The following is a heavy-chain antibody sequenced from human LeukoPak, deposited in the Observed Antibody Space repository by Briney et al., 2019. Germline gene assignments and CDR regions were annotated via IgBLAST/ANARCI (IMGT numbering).Heavy chain of an antibody. D-gene: IGHD6-13*01. CDR2: ISWNSGSI. V-gene: IGHV3-9*01. CDR3: ARESWGDSSSWSEEAGY. Sequence: QTGGSLRLSCAASGFTFDDYAMHWVRQAPGKGLEWVSGISWNSGSIGYADSVKGRFTISRDNAKNSLYLQMNSLRAEDTAVYYCARESWGDSSSWSEEAGYWGQGTLVTVSS. CDR1: GFTFDDYA. J-gene: IGHJ4*02.